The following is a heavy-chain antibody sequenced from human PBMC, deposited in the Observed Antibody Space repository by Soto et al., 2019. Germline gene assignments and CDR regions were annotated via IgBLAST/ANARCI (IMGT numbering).Heavy chain of an antibody. CDR3: ARDLWEHTGYSSLGDAFDI. D-gene: IGHD6-19*01. CDR1: GFTFSSYS. J-gene: IGHJ3*02. V-gene: IGHV3-21*01. Sequence: EVQLVESGGGLVKPGGSLRLSCAASGFTFSSYSMNWVRQAPGKGLEWVSSISSSSSYIYYADSVKGRFTISRDNAKNSLYLQMNSLRAEDTAVYYCARDLWEHTGYSSLGDAFDIWGQGTMVTVSS. CDR2: ISSSSSYI.